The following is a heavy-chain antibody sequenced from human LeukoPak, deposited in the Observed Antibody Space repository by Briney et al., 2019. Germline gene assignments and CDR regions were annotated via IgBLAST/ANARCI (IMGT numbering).Heavy chain of an antibody. V-gene: IGHV3-23*01. D-gene: IGHD3-3*01. CDR1: GFSVGSYG. CDR3: AKDGFNYTSRDNDGFDT. CDR2: FSGNGEWT. Sequence: GGSLRLSCAASGFSVGSYGMSWVRQAPGKGLEWVSTFSGNGEWTHYTDSVKGRFTTSRDKTKNTLYLQMNSLRFEDTALYYCAKDGFNYTSRDNDGFDTWGQGTMVTVSS. J-gene: IGHJ3*02.